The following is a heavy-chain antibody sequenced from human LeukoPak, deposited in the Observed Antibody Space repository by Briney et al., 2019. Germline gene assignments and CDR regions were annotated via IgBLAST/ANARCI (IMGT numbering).Heavy chain of an antibody. V-gene: IGHV1-2*02. J-gene: IGHJ6*02. CDR1: GYTLTGYY. CDR3: ARELVGATGMDV. D-gene: IGHD1-26*01. Sequence: GASVKVSCKASGYTLTGYYMHWVRQAPGQGLEWMGWINPNSGGTNYTQKFQGRVIMTRDTSISTAYMELSRLRSDDTAVYYCARELVGATGMDVWGQGTTVTVSS. CDR2: INPNSGGT.